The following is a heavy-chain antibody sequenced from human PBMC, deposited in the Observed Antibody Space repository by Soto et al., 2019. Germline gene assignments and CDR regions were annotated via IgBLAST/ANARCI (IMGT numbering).Heavy chain of an antibody. V-gene: IGHV4-39*01. CDR2: IYYSENT. CDR1: GCPISSSGNH. D-gene: IGHD4-17*01. CDR3: ATHPPYGPLDH. Sequence: PSETLCLTCTVSGCPISSSGNHWGWNRQPPGKGLEWIGNIYYSENTYYNPSLKRRVTISVDTSKNQFSLRLTSVTAADTAVYYCATHPPYGPLDHWGQGTLVTVSS. J-gene: IGHJ4*02.